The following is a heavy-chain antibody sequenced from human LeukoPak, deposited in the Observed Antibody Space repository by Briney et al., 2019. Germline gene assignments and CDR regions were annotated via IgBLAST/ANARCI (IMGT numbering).Heavy chain of an antibody. V-gene: IGHV1-69*13. CDR1: GGTFSSYA. CDR2: IIPILGTA. J-gene: IGHJ4*02. CDR3: AKPRVEATIRTSFDY. D-gene: IGHD5-12*01. Sequence: SVKVSCKASGGTFSSYAISWVRQAPGQGLEWMGGIIPILGTANYAQKFQGRVTITADESTSTAYMELNSLRAEDTAVYYCAKPRVEATIRTSFDYWGQGTLVTVSS.